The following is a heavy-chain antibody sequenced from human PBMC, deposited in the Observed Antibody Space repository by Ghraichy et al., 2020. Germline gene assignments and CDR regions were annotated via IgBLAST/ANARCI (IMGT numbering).Heavy chain of an antibody. CDR2: ISDSGGST. J-gene: IGHJ4*02. Sequence: GGSLRLSCAASGFTFSSYAMSWVRQAPGKGPEWVSSISDSGGSTYYADSVKGRLTISRDNSKNTLYLQMNSLRAEDTAVYYCAKAPGRSASYFDYWGQGTLVTVSS. V-gene: IGHV3-23*01. D-gene: IGHD6-6*01. CDR1: GFTFSSYA. CDR3: AKAPGRSASYFDY.